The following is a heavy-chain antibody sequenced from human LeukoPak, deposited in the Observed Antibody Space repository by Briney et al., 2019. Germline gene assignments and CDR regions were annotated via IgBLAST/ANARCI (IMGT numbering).Heavy chain of an antibody. D-gene: IGHD2-2*01. CDR1: GFTFSSYW. CDR2: INRDGSTT. J-gene: IGHJ3*02. V-gene: IGHV3-74*01. CDR3: ARDPIVVVPAAIDAFDI. Sequence: QAGGSLRLSCAASGFTFSSYWMHWVRQAPGKGLVWVSRINRDGSTTNYADSVKGRSTNSRDNAKNSLYLQMNSLRDEDTAVYYCARDPIVVVPAAIDAFDIWGQGTMFTVSS.